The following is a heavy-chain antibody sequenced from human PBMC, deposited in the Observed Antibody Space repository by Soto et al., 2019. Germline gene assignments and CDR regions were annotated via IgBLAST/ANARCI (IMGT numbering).Heavy chain of an antibody. CDR1: GDSINSNYC. J-gene: IGHJ4*02. CDR2: IYYSGGT. D-gene: IGHD6-19*01. V-gene: IGHV4-4*02. Sequence: QVQLQESGPGLVRPSGTLSLTCAVSGDSINSNYCWTWVRQPPGKGLEWIAEIYYSGGTSYNPSLMGRVTIAMDKSKNQFSLNLTSVTAADTAMYYCARDTGWGLGYWGQGTLVTVSS. CDR3: ARDTGWGLGY.